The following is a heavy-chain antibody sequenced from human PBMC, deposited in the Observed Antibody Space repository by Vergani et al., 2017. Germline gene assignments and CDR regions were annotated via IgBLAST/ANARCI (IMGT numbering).Heavy chain of an antibody. J-gene: IGHJ6*03. Sequence: EVQLVESGGGLVQPGRSLRLSCAASGFTFDDYAMHWVRQAPGKGLEWVSGISWNCGSIGYADSVKGRFTISRDNAKNSLYLQMNSLRAEDTALYYCAKGPDHYSSPYYYYYMDVWGKGTTVTVSS. V-gene: IGHV3-9*01. D-gene: IGHD4-11*01. CDR2: ISWNCGSI. CDR3: AKGPDHYSSPYYYYYMDV. CDR1: GFTFDDYA.